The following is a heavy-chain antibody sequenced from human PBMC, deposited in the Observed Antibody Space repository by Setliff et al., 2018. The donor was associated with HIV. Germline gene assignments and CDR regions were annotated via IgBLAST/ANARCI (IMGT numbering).Heavy chain of an antibody. CDR2: INTNTGIP. Sequence: ASVKVSCKASGYTFNNYAMNWVRQAPGQGLELMGWINTNTGIPTYAQGFTGRFVFSLDTSVSTAYLQISSLKAEDTAVYFCARDLKRPNSNFWGGYPIPFDSWGQGTLVTVSS. V-gene: IGHV7-4-1*02. J-gene: IGHJ4*02. D-gene: IGHD3-3*01. CDR3: ARDLKRPNSNFWGGYPIPFDS. CDR1: GYTFNNYA.